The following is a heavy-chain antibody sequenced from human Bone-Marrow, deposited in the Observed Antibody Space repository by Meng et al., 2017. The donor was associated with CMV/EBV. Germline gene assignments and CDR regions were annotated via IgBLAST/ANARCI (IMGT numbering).Heavy chain of an antibody. CDR1: GGTFSSYT. Sequence: SVKVSCKASGGTFSSYTISWVRQAPGQGLEWMGRIIPILGIANYEQKFQGRVTITADKSTSTAYKELSSLRSEDTAVYYCARPFGQRVRGTDAFDIWGQGTRVTGSS. CDR3: ARPFGQRVRGTDAFDI. CDR2: IIPILGIA. V-gene: IGHV1-69*02. J-gene: IGHJ3*02. D-gene: IGHD6-6*01.